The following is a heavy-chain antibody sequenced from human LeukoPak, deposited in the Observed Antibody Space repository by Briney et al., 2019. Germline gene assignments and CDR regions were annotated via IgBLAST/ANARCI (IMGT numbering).Heavy chain of an antibody. Sequence: SETLSLTCSVSSGSIRSYNWTWFRKPPGKGLKGIGYIYTSGSTNYNPSLKSRVTISVDTSKNQFSLKLSSVTAADTAVYYCARQAYGECFDYWGQGTLVTVSS. CDR3: ARQAYGECFDY. D-gene: IGHD4-17*01. V-gene: IGHV4-4*09. CDR1: SGSIRSYN. CDR2: IYTSGST. J-gene: IGHJ4*02.